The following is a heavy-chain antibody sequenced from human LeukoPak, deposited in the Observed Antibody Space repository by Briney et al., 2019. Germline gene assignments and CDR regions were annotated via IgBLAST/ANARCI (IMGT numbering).Heavy chain of an antibody. Sequence: SETLSLTCTVSGGSISSYYWDWIRQPLGKGLEWIGDIYYSGSTYYNPSLKSRVTISVDTSKNQFSLRLSSVTAADTAVYYCARVTGYVMEDYFDYWGQGTLVTVSS. CDR3: ARVTGYVMEDYFDY. CDR2: IYYSGST. CDR1: GGSISSYY. J-gene: IGHJ4*02. V-gene: IGHV4-59*01. D-gene: IGHD6-13*01.